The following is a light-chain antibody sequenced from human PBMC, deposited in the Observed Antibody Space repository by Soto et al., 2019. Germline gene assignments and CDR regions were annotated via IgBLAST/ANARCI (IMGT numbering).Light chain of an antibody. V-gene: IGKV1-39*01. J-gene: IGKJ4*01. CDR1: QNIDNY. CDR2: ATS. Sequence: DLQMSQAPSSLSTSLGDRVTITCRASQNIDNYLNWYQHKPGKAPKLLIYATSTLQSGVPARFSGSGSGTEFTLTISTHQAEDFATYFCQESYSTPAVSFGGGTKEDIK. CDR3: QESYSTPAVS.